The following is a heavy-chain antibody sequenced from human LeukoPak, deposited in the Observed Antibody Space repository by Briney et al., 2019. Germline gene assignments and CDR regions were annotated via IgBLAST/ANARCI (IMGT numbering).Heavy chain of an antibody. CDR3: ARLNGATEAFDH. CDR1: GFTFSSYW. Sequence: GGSLRLSCAASGFTFSSYWTHWVRQAPGKGLVWVSRINSDGSSTSYADSVKGRFTISRDNAKNTLYLQMNSLRAEDTAVYYCARLNGATEAFDHWGQGTLVTVSS. J-gene: IGHJ4*02. CDR2: INSDGSST. V-gene: IGHV3-74*01. D-gene: IGHD1-26*01.